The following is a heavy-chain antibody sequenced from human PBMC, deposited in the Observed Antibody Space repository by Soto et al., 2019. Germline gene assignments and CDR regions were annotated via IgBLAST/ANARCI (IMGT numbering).Heavy chain of an antibody. CDR1: GGSIRDYF. CDR3: ARVGGDDFGDSGGFDY. V-gene: IGHV4-59*01. J-gene: IGHJ4*02. Sequence: QVQLQESGPGLVKPSETLSLSCTVSGGSIRDYFWTWIRQPPGKGLAWNGYLYYSGRTNYNPSLKSRVSIAIDTAKNHCSLQLRSVTAADTAVYYCARVGGDDFGDSGGFDYWGQGTLVTVSS. CDR2: LYYSGRT. D-gene: IGHD4-17*01.